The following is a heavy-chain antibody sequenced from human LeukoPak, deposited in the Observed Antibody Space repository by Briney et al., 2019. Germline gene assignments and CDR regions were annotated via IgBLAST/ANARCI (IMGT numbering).Heavy chain of an antibody. D-gene: IGHD2-2*01. V-gene: IGHV4-39*01. CDR1: GGSISSSSYY. Sequence: SETLSLTCTVSGGSISSSSYYWGWIRQPPGKGLEWIGSIYYSGSTYYNPSLKSRVTISVDTSKNQFSLKLSSVTAADTAVYYCARSGIICSSTSCYRNLVDYWGQGTLVTVSS. CDR2: IYYSGST. J-gene: IGHJ4*02. CDR3: ARSGIICSSTSCYRNLVDY.